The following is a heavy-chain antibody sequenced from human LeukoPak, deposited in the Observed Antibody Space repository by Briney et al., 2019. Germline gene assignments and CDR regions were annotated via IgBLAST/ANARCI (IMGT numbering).Heavy chain of an antibody. Sequence: SETLSLTCTVSGGSISSYDWSWIRQPPGKGLEWIGHIYGSGSTNYNPSLKSRVTLSVDTSKNQFSLKLSAVTAADTAVYFCAREGTRGTHLNWFDPWGQGTLVTVSS. CDR1: GGSISSYD. J-gene: IGHJ5*02. CDR2: IYGSGST. CDR3: AREGTRGTHLNWFDP. D-gene: IGHD2-2*01. V-gene: IGHV4-59*01.